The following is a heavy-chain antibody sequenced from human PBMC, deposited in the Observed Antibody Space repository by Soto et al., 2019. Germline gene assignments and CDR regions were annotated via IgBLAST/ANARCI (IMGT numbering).Heavy chain of an antibody. J-gene: IGHJ4*02. D-gene: IGHD3-3*01. Sequence: GGSLRLSCAASGFTFSSYGMHWVRQAPGKGLEWVAVISYDGSNKYYADSVKGRFTISRDNSKNTLYLQMNSLRAEDTAVYYCSRDYYDFWSGYHVPPPIDYWGQGTLVTVSS. CDR1: GFTFSSYG. CDR2: ISYDGSNK. V-gene: IGHV3-30*03. CDR3: SRDYYDFWSGYHVPPPIDY.